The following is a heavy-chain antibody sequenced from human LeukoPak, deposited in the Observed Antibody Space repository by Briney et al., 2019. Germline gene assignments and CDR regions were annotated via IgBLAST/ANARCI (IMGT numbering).Heavy chain of an antibody. J-gene: IGHJ6*03. CDR3: AREGYYYDSSGYHLHSYYYYYYMGV. CDR2: ISYDGSNK. D-gene: IGHD3-22*01. CDR1: GFTFSSYG. V-gene: IGHV3-30*03. Sequence: GGSLRLSCAASGFTFSSYGMHWVRQAPGKGLEWVAVISYDGSNKYYADSVKGRFTISRDNSKNTLYLQMNSLRAEDTAVYYCAREGYYYDSSGYHLHSYYYYYYMGVWGKGTTVTVSS.